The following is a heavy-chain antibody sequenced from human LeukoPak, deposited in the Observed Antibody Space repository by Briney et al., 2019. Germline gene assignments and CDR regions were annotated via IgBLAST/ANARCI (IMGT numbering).Heavy chain of an antibody. D-gene: IGHD6-19*01. J-gene: IGHJ4*02. Sequence: ASVKVSCKASGYTFTRYYMHWVRQAPGQGLEWMGWINPNSGGTNYAQKFQGRITMTRDTSISTAYMELSRLRSDDTAVYYCATRIAVAGFGYWGQGTLVTVSS. CDR3: ATRIAVAGFGY. CDR1: GYTFTRYY. V-gene: IGHV1-2*02. CDR2: INPNSGGT.